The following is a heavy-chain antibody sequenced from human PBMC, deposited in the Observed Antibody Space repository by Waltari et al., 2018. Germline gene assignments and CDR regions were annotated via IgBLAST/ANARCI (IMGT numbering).Heavy chain of an antibody. CDR1: GYSFTSYW. D-gene: IGHD6-19*01. CDR3: ARHGPCGSSGWYCHYYYGMDV. V-gene: IGHV5-10-1*03. Sequence: EVQLVQSGAEVKKPGESLRISCKGSGYSFTSYWISWVRQMPGKGLAWMGRIDPSESYTNYSPSFQGHVTISADKSISTAYLQWSSLKASDTAMYYCARHGPCGSSGWYCHYYYGMDVWGQGTTVTVSS. CDR2: IDPSESYT. J-gene: IGHJ6*02.